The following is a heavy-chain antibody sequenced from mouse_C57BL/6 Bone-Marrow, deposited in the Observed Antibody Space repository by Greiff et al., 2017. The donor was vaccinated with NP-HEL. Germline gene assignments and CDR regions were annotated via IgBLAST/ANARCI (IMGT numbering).Heavy chain of an antibody. Sequence: VQLQQSGAELVRPGASVTLSCKASGYTFTDYEMHWVKQTPVHGLEWIGAIDPETGGTAYNQKFKGKAILTADKSSSTAYMELRSLTSEDSAVYYCTRWITTLVAPMDYWGQGTSVTVSS. CDR2: IDPETGGT. D-gene: IGHD1-1*01. J-gene: IGHJ4*01. V-gene: IGHV1-15*01. CDR1: GYTFTDYE. CDR3: TRWITTLVAPMDY.